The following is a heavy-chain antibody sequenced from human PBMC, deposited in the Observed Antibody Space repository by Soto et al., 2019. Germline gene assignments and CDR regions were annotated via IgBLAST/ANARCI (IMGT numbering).Heavy chain of an antibody. D-gene: IGHD5-18*01. CDR1: GYTFTSYD. V-gene: IGHV1-8*01. CDR2: MNPNSGNT. CDR3: ARGRQLWSNYYYYYYGMDV. J-gene: IGHJ6*02. Sequence: AXLKLSCTASGYTFTSYDINWVRQENGKLLEWMGWMNPNSGNTGYAQKFQGRVTMTRNTSISTAYMELSSLRSEDTAVYYCARGRQLWSNYYYYYYGMDVWGQGTTVTVSS.